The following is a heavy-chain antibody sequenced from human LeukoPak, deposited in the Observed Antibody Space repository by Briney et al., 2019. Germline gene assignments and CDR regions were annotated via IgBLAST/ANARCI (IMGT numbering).Heavy chain of an antibody. CDR1: GYTFTSYA. Sequence: GASVKVSCKASGYTFTSYAMHWVRQAPGQRLEWMGWINAGNGNTKYSQKFQGRVTITTDESTSTAYMELSSLRSEDTAVYYCARDEYCSSTSCYGAAFDIWGQGTMVTVSS. D-gene: IGHD2-2*01. CDR2: INAGNGNT. V-gene: IGHV1-3*01. J-gene: IGHJ3*02. CDR3: ARDEYCSSTSCYGAAFDI.